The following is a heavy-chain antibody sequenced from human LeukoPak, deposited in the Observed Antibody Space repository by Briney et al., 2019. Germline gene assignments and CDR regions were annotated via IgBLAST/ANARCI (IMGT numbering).Heavy chain of an antibody. Sequence: SETLSLTCTVSGGSISRGDYYWSWIRQPPGKGLEWIGYIYYSGSTYYNPSLRSRVTISVDTSKNQFSLKLSSVTAADTAVYYCARGYGDKDWYFDLWGRGTLVTVSS. CDR1: GGSISRGDYY. V-gene: IGHV4-30-4*01. CDR2: IYYSGST. D-gene: IGHD4-17*01. J-gene: IGHJ2*01. CDR3: ARGYGDKDWYFDL.